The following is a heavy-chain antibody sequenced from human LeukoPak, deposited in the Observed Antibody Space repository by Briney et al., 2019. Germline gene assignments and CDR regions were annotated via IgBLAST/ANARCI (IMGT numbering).Heavy chain of an antibody. CDR3: ASHYGAAHH. D-gene: IGHD4-17*01. CDR2: IKQDGSEK. V-gene: IGHV3-7*01. Sequence: GGSLRLSCAASGFTFSNYWMTWVRQAPGKGLEWVANIKQDGSEKYYVDSVKGRFTISRDNAKNSLYLQMNTLRAEDTAVYYCASHYGAAHHWGQGILVTVSS. J-gene: IGHJ5*02. CDR1: GFTFSNYW.